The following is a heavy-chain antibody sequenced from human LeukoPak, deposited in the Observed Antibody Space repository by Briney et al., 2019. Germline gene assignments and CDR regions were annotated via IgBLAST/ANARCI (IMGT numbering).Heavy chain of an antibody. J-gene: IGHJ4*02. CDR3: ANDSYYDSSGYYSVFDY. V-gene: IGHV3-30*18. CDR2: ISYDGSNK. D-gene: IGHD3-22*01. Sequence: GRSLTLACAASGFTFSSYGMHWVRQAPGKGLEWVAFISYDGSNKYYADSVKGRFTISRDNSKNTLYLQMNSLRAEDTAVYYCANDSYYDSSGYYSVFDYWGQGTLVTVSS. CDR1: GFTFSSYG.